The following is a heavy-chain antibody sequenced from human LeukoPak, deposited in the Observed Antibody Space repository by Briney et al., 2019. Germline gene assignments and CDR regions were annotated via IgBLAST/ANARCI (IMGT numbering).Heavy chain of an antibody. V-gene: IGHV3-23*01. Sequence: GGSLRLSCAASGFTFSSYAMTWVRQAPGKGLEWVSSITGSAARKYYADAVKSRFTICRDNSKNTLYLQMSSLRAEDTALYCCAKHYGATPTWFDPWGRGTLVTVSS. CDR2: ITGSAARK. CDR3: AKHYGATPTWFDP. CDR1: GFTFSSYA. J-gene: IGHJ5*02. D-gene: IGHD4/OR15-4a*01.